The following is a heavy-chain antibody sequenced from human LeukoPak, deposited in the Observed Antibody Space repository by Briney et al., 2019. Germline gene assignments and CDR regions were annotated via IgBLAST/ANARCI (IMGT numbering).Heavy chain of an antibody. J-gene: IGHJ4*02. V-gene: IGHV4-4*07. CDR2: IYSSGNT. CDR3: ARERGYSGYDGSFDY. D-gene: IGHD5-12*01. CDR1: GGSMSYYY. Sequence: SETLSLTCTVSGGSMSYYYWNWIRQPAGKSLEWIGRIYSSGNTKYDSSLKSRVTMSVDTSKNQFSLKLSSVTAADTAVYYCARERGYSGYDGSFDYWGQGTLVTVSS.